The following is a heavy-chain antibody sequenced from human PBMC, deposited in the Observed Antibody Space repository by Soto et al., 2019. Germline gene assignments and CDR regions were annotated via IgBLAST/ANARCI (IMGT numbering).Heavy chain of an antibody. J-gene: IGHJ6*02. CDR2: IIPIFGTA. V-gene: IGHV1-69*06. D-gene: IGHD2-15*01. CDR1: GGTFSSYA. CDR3: AREGSPRPGILHYYYGMAV. Sequence: QVQLVQSGAEVKKPGSSVKVSCKASGGTFSSYAISWVRQAPGQGLELMGGIIPIFGTANYAQKFQGRVTITADKSTGTAYRELSSLRAAETAVYYCAREGSPRPGILHYYYGMAVWGQGTTVTVSS.